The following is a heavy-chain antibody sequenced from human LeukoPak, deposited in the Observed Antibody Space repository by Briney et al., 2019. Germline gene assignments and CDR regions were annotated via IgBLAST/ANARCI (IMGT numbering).Heavy chain of an antibody. V-gene: IGHV3-23*01. CDR3: VKGLGDYYYYGMDV. J-gene: IGHJ6*02. D-gene: IGHD3-9*01. CDR2: ICGSRGST. Sequence: PGGSLRLSCAASGFSFMNYDMNWVPPAPGGGLEWVLGICGSRGSTYYADSVKGRFTISRDRSKNTLYLQMNTVRAEDTAVYFCVKGLGDYYYYGMDVWGQGTVVTVSS. CDR1: GFSFMNYD.